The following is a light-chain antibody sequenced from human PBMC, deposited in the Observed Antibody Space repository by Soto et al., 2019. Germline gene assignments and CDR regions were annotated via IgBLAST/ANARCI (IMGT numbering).Light chain of an antibody. Sequence: AIQLTQSPSSLSASVGDRVTITCRASQGISSALAWYQQKPGKAPKLLIYDASSLESGVPSRFSGSGSGTDSTLTIISQQPEDFATYYCQQFNNYPWTFGQGTKVEIK. CDR3: QQFNNYPWT. CDR2: DAS. CDR1: QGISSA. V-gene: IGKV1D-13*01. J-gene: IGKJ1*01.